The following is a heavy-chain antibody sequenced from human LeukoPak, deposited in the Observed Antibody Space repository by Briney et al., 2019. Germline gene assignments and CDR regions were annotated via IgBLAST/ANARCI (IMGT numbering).Heavy chain of an antibody. CDR3: AREANYYYMDV. CDR2: IKQDGSEK. Sequence: GGPLRLSCAASGFTFSSYWMSWVRQAPGKGLEWVANIKQDGSEKYYVDSVKGRFTISRDNAKNSLYLQMNSLRAEDTAVYYCAREANYYYMDVWGKGTTVTVSS. V-gene: IGHV3-7*01. J-gene: IGHJ6*03. CDR1: GFTFSSYW. D-gene: IGHD1-26*01.